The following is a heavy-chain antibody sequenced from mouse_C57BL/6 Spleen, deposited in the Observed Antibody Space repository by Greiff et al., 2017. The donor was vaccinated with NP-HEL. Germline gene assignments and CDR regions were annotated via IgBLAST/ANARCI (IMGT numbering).Heavy chain of an antibody. J-gene: IGHJ2*01. Sequence: QVQLQQLGAELVKPGASVKISCKPPGYTFTSYWITWVKQRPGQGLEWIGDIYLGSGSTTYNEKFKSKATLTVKTTSSTAYMQLSSLTSEDSAGYYCARQTRGHLDYWGQGTTLTVSS. D-gene: IGHD3-3*01. CDR1: GYTFTSYW. V-gene: IGHV1-55*01. CDR3: ARQTRGHLDY. CDR2: IYLGSGST.